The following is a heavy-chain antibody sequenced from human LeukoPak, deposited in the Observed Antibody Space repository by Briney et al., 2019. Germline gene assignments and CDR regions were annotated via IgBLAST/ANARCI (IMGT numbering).Heavy chain of an antibody. CDR1: GGSISSYY. CDR2: IYYSGST. J-gene: IGHJ4*02. V-gene: IGHV4-59*08. CDR3: ARLASGSYGPLTPFDY. D-gene: IGHD1-26*01. Sequence: PSETLSLTCTVSGGSISSYYWSWIRQPPGKGLEWIGDIYYSGSTNYHPSLKSRVTISVDTSKNQFSLRLSSVTAADMAVYYSARLASGSYGPLTPFDYWGQGTLVTVSS.